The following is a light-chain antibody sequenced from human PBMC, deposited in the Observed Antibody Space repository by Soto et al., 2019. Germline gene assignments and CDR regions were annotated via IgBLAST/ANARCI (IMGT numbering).Light chain of an antibody. J-gene: IGKJ1*01. V-gene: IGKV1-8*01. Sequence: AIRMIQSPSSLSASTGDRVTITCRASQGISSYLAWYQQKPGKAPKLLIYAASTLQSGVPSRFSGSGSGTDFTLTISCLQSEDFATYYCQQYYSYPSFGQGTKVEIK. CDR3: QQYYSYPS. CDR1: QGISSY. CDR2: AAS.